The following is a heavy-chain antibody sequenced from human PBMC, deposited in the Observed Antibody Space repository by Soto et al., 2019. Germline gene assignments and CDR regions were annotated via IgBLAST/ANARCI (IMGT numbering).Heavy chain of an antibody. D-gene: IGHD3-22*01. J-gene: IGHJ4*02. V-gene: IGHV3-23*01. CDR1: GGSISSGGYY. CDR3: AKGWTQNYYDSSGSGDNFDY. CDR2: ISGGGDST. Sequence: PSETLSLTCTVSGGSISSGGYYWSWVRQAPGKGLEWVSVISGGGDSTYYADSVKGRFTISRDNSKSTLYLQMNSLRAEDTAVYYCAKGWTQNYYDSSGSGDNFDYWGQGTLVTVSS.